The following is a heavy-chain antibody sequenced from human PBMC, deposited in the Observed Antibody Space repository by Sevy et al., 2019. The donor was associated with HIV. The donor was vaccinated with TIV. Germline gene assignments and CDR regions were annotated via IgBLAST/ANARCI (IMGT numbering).Heavy chain of an antibody. D-gene: IGHD6-13*01. CDR3: ARESIATVGDFDY. CDR2: IYNSGST. Sequence: SETLSLTCTVSGGSINNYYWSWIRQPPGKGLQWIWYIYNSGSTNYNPSLKSRVTMSVDTSKNPFSLKLSSVTAADTAIYYCARESIATVGDFDYWGQGTLVTVSS. V-gene: IGHV4-59*01. J-gene: IGHJ4*02. CDR1: GGSINNYY.